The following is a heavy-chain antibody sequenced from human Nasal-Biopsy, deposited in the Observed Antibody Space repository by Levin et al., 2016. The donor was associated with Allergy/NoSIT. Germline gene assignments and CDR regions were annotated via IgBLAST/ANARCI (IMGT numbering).Heavy chain of an antibody. Sequence: GSLRLSCTVSGGSTNSHSWNWIRQPPGKGLDWIGNIYYSKSSNFNPSLKSRVTMSIDTSKNQFSLKLNSVTAADTAVYYCAREFYFDSSRYYANFDSWGQGILVTVSS. CDR2: IYYSKSS. J-gene: IGHJ4*02. CDR3: AREFYFDSSRYYANFDS. CDR1: GGSTNSHS. V-gene: IGHV4-59*11. D-gene: IGHD3-22*01.